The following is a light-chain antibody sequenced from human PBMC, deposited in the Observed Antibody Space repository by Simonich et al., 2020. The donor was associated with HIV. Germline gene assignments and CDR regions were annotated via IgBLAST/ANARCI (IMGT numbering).Light chain of an antibody. J-gene: IGKJ1*01. CDR2: GAS. CDR3: QQYNKWPPWT. CDR1: QSVSSN. Sequence: EIVMTQSPATLSVSPGERATLPCRARQSVSSNLAWYQQKPGQAPRLLIYGASTRATGIPARFSGSGSGTEFTLTISSLQSEDFAVYYCQQYNKWPPWTFGQGTKVEIK. V-gene: IGKV3-15*01.